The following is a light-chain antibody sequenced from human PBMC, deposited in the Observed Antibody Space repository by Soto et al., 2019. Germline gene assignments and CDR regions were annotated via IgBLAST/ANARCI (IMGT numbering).Light chain of an antibody. J-gene: IGKJ2*01. V-gene: IGKV3D-20*01. CDR3: QQYGTSPYT. CDR2: DAS. Sequence: EIVLTQSPATLSLSPGERATLSCGATQSVVSNYIAWYQQQPGLAPRLLIYDASSRATGIPDRFSGSGSGTDFSLTITRLEPEDFAVYYCQQYGTSPYTFGQGTKLEIK. CDR1: QSVVSNY.